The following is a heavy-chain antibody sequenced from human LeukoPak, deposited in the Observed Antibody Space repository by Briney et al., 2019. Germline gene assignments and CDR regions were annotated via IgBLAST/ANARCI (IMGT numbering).Heavy chain of an antibody. D-gene: IGHD6-13*01. CDR2: IYSGGST. Sequence: GGSLRLSCAASGFTVSSNYMSWVRQAPGKGLEWVSVIYSGGSTYYADSVKGRFTISRDNSKNTLYLQMNSLRAEDTAVYYCAREGAAAGTPRYYYYMDVWGKGTTVTISS. CDR3: AREGAAAGTPRYYYYMDV. CDR1: GFTVSSNY. J-gene: IGHJ6*03. V-gene: IGHV3-66*01.